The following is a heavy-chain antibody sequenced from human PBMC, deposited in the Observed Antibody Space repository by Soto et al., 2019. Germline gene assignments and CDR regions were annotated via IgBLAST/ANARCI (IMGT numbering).Heavy chain of an antibody. CDR1: GYSVSRSDYY. V-gene: IGHV4-39*01. CDR2: MLYSGLT. CDR3: APLSVSLSGPYGIHV. Sequence: SETLSLTCSVSGYSVSRSDYYWAWIRQPPGKGLEWIGSMLYSGLTYYNPSLKSRVTLSVDTSKNQFSVRLNSVTASDTAVYYCAPLSVSLSGPYGIHVWGQGTTVTVS. J-gene: IGHJ6*02. D-gene: IGHD2-15*01.